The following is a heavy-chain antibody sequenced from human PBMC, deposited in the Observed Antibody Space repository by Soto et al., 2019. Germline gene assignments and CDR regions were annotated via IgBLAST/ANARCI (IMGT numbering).Heavy chain of an antibody. Sequence: ASVKVSCKASGYTFTSYAMHWVRQAPGQRLEWMGWINAGNGNTKYSQKFQGRVTITRDTSASTAYMELSSLRSEDTAVYYFATADYYDSSGYYYGWFDPWGQGTLVTVSS. V-gene: IGHV1-3*01. CDR2: INAGNGNT. CDR3: ATADYYDSSGYYYGWFDP. CDR1: GYTFTSYA. D-gene: IGHD3-22*01. J-gene: IGHJ5*02.